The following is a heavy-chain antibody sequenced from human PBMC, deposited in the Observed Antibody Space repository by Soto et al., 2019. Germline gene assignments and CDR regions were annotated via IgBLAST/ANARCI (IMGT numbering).Heavy chain of an antibody. V-gene: IGHV4-59*01. CDR3: ARDTPGGGVARTLGIDY. J-gene: IGHJ4*01. D-gene: IGHD3-16*01. Sequence: PSETLSLTCTVSGGSISSYYWSWIRQPPGKGLEWIGYIYYSGSTNYNPSLKSRVTISVDTSKNQFSLKLSSVTAADTAVYYCARDTPGGGVARTLGIDYWGQEPWSPSPQ. CDR1: GGSISSYY. CDR2: IYYSGST.